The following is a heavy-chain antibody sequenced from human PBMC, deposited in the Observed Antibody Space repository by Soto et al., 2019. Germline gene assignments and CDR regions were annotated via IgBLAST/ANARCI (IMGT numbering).Heavy chain of an antibody. J-gene: IGHJ3*02. Sequence: GRSLRLSCAASGFTFSSYSMKWVRQAPGKGLEWVSSISSSSSYIYYADSVKGRFTISRDNAKNSLYLQMNSLRAEDTAVYYCARDQLKDYVWGSYPDAFDIWGQGTMVTVSS. CDR3: ARDQLKDYVWGSYPDAFDI. V-gene: IGHV3-21*01. D-gene: IGHD3-16*01. CDR1: GFTFSSYS. CDR2: ISSSSSYI.